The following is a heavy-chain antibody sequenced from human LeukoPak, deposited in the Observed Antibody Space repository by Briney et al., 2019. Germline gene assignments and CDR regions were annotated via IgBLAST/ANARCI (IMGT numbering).Heavy chain of an antibody. J-gene: IGHJ5*02. D-gene: IGHD2-15*01. CDR3: ARSSLAIEKTNWFDP. Sequence: SETLSLTCTVSGGSISSSSSYWGWIRQPPGKGLEWIGEINHSGSTNYNPSLKSRVTISVDTSKTQFSLKLSSVPSADTAVYYCARSSLAIEKTNWFDPWGQGTLVTVSS. V-gene: IGHV4-39*07. CDR2: INHSGST. CDR1: GGSISSSSSY.